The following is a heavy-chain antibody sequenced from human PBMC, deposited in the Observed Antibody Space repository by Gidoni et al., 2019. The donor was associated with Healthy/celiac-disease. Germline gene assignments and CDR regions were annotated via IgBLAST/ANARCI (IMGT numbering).Heavy chain of an antibody. CDR1: GFTFSSYG. J-gene: IGHJ6*03. CDR3: ARDRAAAGSADYYYYMDV. D-gene: IGHD6-13*01. V-gene: IGHV3-33*01. CDR2: IWYDGSNK. Sequence: SCAASGFTFSSYGMHWVRQAPGKGLEWVAVIWYDGSNKYYADSVKGRFTISRDNSKNTLYLQMNSLRAEDTAVYYCARDRAAAGSADYYYYMDVWGKGTTVTVS.